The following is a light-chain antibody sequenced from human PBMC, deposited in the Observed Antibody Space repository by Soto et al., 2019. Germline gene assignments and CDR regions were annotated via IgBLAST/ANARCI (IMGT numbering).Light chain of an antibody. CDR1: SSDVGSNNL. V-gene: IGLV2-23*01. Sequence: QSVLTQPASVSGSPGQSITISCKGTSSDVGSNNLVSWYQQHPGKAPKLMIYEGSKRPSGVSNRFSGSKSGNTASLTISGLQAEDEADDYCCSYAGSTDNYGFGTETKVTVL. J-gene: IGLJ1*01. CDR2: EGS. CDR3: CSYAGSTDNYG.